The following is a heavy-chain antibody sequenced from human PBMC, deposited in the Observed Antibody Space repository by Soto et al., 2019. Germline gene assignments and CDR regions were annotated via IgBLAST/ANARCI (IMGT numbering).Heavy chain of an antibody. J-gene: IGHJ4*02. CDR1: GFTFSSYH. V-gene: IGHV3-48*01. CDR3: ARGLQWLDY. CDR2: ISSSSSTI. Sequence: EVQLVESGGGLVQPGGSLRLSCAASGFTFSSYHMNWVRQAPGKGLEWISYISSSSSTIYHADSVKGRFTISRDNAKNSLYLQMNSLRAEDTAVYYCARGLQWLDYWGQGTLVTVSS. D-gene: IGHD6-19*01.